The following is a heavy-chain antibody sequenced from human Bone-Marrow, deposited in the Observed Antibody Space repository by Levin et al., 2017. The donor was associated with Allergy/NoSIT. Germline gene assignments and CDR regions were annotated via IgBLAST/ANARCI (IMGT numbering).Heavy chain of an antibody. J-gene: IGHJ4*02. D-gene: IGHD6-13*01. CDR1: GFIVNSHY. CDR2: IESGGNT. Sequence: QSGGSLRLPCAASGFIVNSHYMNWVRQAPGKGLEWVSVIESGGNTHYADSVKGRFTFSRDNSKNILYLQMNSLRAEDTAVYYCARRNGREYSISGLGYYFDNWGQGTLVTVSS. CDR3: ARRNGREYSISGLGYYFDN. V-gene: IGHV3-66*01.